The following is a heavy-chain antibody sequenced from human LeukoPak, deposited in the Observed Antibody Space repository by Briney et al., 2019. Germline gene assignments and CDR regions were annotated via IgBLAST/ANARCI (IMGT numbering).Heavy chain of an antibody. J-gene: IGHJ4*02. CDR1: GFTFSSYG. Sequence: GGSLRLSCAASGFTFSSYGMHWVRQAPGKGLEWVAVIWYDGSNKYYADSVKGRFTTSRDNSKNTLYLQMNSLRAEDTAVYYCARDCSGGSCYDYWGQGTLVTVSS. V-gene: IGHV3-33*01. CDR3: ARDCSGGSCYDY. CDR2: IWYDGSNK. D-gene: IGHD2-15*01.